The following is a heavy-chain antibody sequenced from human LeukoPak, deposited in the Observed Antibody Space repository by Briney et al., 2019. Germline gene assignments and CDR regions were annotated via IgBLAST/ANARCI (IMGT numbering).Heavy chain of an antibody. V-gene: IGHV3-48*04. CDR2: ISSSSSNNI. J-gene: IGHJ4*02. Sequence: SGGSLRLFCAASGFIFNNYGMNWVRQAPGKGLEWVSYISSSSSNNIAYADSVKGRFTISRDNVKNSLYLQINSLRVEDTSVYYCARGGAARPDYWGQGTLATVSS. D-gene: IGHD6-6*01. CDR1: GFIFNNYG. CDR3: ARGGAARPDY.